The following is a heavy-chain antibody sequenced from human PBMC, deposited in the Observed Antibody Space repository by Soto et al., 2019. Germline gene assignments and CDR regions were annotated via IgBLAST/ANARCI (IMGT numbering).Heavy chain of an antibody. CDR3: ARIVGLRFEF. V-gene: IGHV2-5*02. D-gene: IGHD3-10*01. CDR1: GFSLTSSGVA. CDR2: IDWADDT. J-gene: IGHJ4*02. Sequence: QVTLRESGPTLVKPTQTLTLTCTFSGFSLTSSGVAVGWIRQPPGKALEWLASIDWADDTHSTPSLKNRAIITGDTSKNQVVLTMANMDPTDTATYDCARIVGLRFEFWGQGTPVTVSS.